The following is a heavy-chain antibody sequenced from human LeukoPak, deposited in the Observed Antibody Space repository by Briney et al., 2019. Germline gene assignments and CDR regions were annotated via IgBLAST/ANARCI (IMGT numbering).Heavy chain of an antibody. D-gene: IGHD3-9*01. CDR2: IYYSGST. J-gene: IGHJ4*02. CDR1: GGSISSSSYY. CDR3: ARHSPTYYDILTGYYSYPRFDY. V-gene: IGHV4-39*01. Sequence: SETLSLTCTVSGGSISSSSYYWGWIRQPPGKGLEWIGSIYYSGSTYYNPSLKSRVTISVDTSKNQFSLKLSSVTAADTAVYYCARHSPTYYDILTGYYSYPRFDYWGQGTLVTVSS.